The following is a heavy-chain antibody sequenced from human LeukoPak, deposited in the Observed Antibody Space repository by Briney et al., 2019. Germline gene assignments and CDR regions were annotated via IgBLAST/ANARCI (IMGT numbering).Heavy chain of an antibody. V-gene: IGHV4-59*01. CDR3: ARDNLADYFDY. CDR2: IYYSGST. Sequence: SETLSLTCTVSGGSISTYYWSWIRQPPGKGLEWIGYIYYSGSTNYNSSLKSRVTISIDTSKNQFSLRLSSVTAADTAVHYCARDNLADYFDYWGQGTLVTVSS. J-gene: IGHJ4*02. CDR1: GGSISTYY. D-gene: IGHD1-20*01.